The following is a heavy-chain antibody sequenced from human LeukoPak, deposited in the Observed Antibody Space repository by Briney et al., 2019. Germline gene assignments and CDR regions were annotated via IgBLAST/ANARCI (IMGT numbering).Heavy chain of an antibody. J-gene: IGHJ5*02. CDR1: GGSIASSSYY. Sequence: SETLSLTCTVSGGSIASSSYYWGWIRQPPGKGLEWIGEINHSGSTNYNPSLKSRVTISVDTSKNRFSLKLSSVTAADTAVYYCARLQGYSYLLGDWFDPWGQGTLVTVSS. D-gene: IGHD5-18*01. V-gene: IGHV4-39*07. CDR2: INHSGST. CDR3: ARLQGYSYLLGDWFDP.